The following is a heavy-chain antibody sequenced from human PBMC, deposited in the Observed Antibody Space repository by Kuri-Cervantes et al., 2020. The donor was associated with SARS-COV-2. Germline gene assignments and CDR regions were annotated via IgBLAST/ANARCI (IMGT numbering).Heavy chain of an antibody. J-gene: IGHJ4*02. CDR3: ARGVPGF. CDR2: IKHSGST. CDR1: GYSISGSYY. Sequence: SETLSLTCSVSGYSISGSYYWGWIRQPPGKGQEWIGDIKHSGSTNCNPSLKSRATISVDTSKNQFSLKLTSVTAADTAVYYCARGVPGFWGPGTLVTVSS. D-gene: IGHD5/OR15-5a*01. V-gene: IGHV4-38-2*02.